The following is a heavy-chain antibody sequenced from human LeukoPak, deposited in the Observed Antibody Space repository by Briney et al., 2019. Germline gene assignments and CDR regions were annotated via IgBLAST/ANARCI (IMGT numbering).Heavy chain of an antibody. CDR1: GFTFSSYS. CDR2: ISSSSSYI. CDR3: AKGRRWLHSDY. V-gene: IGHV3-21*04. Sequence: GGSLRLSCAASGFTFSSYSMNWVRQAPVKGLEWVSSISSSSSYIYYADSVKGRFTISRDNAKNSLYLQMNSLRAEDTAVYYCAKGRRWLHSDYWGQGTLVTVSS. D-gene: IGHD5-24*01. J-gene: IGHJ4*02.